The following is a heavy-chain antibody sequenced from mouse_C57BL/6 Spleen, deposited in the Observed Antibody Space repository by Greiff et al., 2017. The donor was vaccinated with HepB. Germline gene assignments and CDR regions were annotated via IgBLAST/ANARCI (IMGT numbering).Heavy chain of an antibody. Sequence: EVKLMESGGGLVKPGGSLKLSCAASGFTFSDYGMHWVRQAPEKGLEWVAYISSGSSTIYYADTVKGRFTISRDNAKNTLFLQMTSLRSEDTAMYYCARGPFLLRFDYWGQGTTLTVSS. CDR2: ISSGSSTI. D-gene: IGHD1-1*01. CDR3: ARGPFLLRFDY. J-gene: IGHJ2*01. CDR1: GFTFSDYG. V-gene: IGHV5-17*01.